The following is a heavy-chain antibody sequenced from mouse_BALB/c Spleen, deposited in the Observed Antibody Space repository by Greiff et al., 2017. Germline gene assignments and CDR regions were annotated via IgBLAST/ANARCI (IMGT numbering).Heavy chain of an antibody. CDR1: GFTFSSFG. CDR3: ARGTTVGYFDV. CDR2: ISSGSSTI. V-gene: IGHV5-17*02. J-gene: IGHJ1*01. Sequence: EVKLVESGGGLVQPGGSRKLSCAASGFTFSSFGMHWVRQAPEKGLEWVAYISSGSSTIYYADTVKGRFTISRDNPKNTLFLQMTSLRSEDTAMYYCARGTTVGYFDVWGAGTTVTVSS. D-gene: IGHD1-1*01.